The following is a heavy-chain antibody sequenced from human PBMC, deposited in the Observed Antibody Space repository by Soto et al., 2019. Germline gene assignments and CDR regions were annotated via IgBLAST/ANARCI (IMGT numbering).Heavy chain of an antibody. CDR1: GFTFSSYA. CDR2: ISGSGGST. V-gene: IGHV3-23*01. CDR3: AKGETYYDFWSGYYTVYGMDV. Sequence: PGGSLRLSCAASGFTFSSYAMSWVRQAPGKWLEWVSAISGSGGSTYYADSVKGRFTISRDNSKNTLYLQMNSLRAEDTAVYYCAKGETYYDFWSGYYTVYGMDVWGQGTTVTVSS. J-gene: IGHJ6*02. D-gene: IGHD3-3*01.